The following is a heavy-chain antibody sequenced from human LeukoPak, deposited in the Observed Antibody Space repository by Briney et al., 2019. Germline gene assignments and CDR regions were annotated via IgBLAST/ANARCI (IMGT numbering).Heavy chain of an antibody. Sequence: SETLSLTCTVSGGSLSSYYWSWIRQPAGKGLEWIGRIYTSGSTNYNPSLKSRVTMSVDTSKNQFSLKLSSVTAADTAVYYCASSSWSRSYYYYCMDVWGKGTTVTVSS. CDR1: GGSLSSYY. D-gene: IGHD6-13*01. V-gene: IGHV4-4*07. CDR2: IYTSGST. CDR3: ASSSWSRSYYYYCMDV. J-gene: IGHJ6*03.